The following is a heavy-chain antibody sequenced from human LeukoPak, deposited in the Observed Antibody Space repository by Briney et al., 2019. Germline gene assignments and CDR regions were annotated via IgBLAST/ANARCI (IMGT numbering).Heavy chain of an antibody. CDR2: IWYDGSNK. Sequence: PGRSLRLSCAASGFTFSSYGMHWVRQAPGKGLEWVAVIWYDGSNKYYADSLKGRFTISRDNAKNSLYLQVNSLRAEDTAVYYCARFGVPYGVDVWGQGTTVTVSS. J-gene: IGHJ6*02. V-gene: IGHV3-33*03. D-gene: IGHD3-16*01. CDR3: ARFGVPYGVDV. CDR1: GFTFSSYG.